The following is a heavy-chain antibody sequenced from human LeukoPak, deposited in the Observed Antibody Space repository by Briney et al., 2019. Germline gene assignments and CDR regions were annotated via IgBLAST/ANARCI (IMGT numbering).Heavy chain of an antibody. V-gene: IGHV1-46*01. CDR1: GYTFTSYY. Sequence: ASVKVSCKASGYTFTSYYMHWVRQAPGQGLEWMGIISPSGGSTTYAQKFQGRVTMTRDTSTSTVYMELSSLRSEDTAVYYCAKAGSGFYLFDSWGQGALVTVSS. J-gene: IGHJ4*02. D-gene: IGHD3-3*01. CDR2: ISPSGGST. CDR3: AKAGSGFYLFDS.